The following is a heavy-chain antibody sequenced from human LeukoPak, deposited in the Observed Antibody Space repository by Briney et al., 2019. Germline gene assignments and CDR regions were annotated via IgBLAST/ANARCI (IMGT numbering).Heavy chain of an antibody. CDR1: GFTFRTYA. Sequence: GGSLRLSCTASGFTFRTYAMNWVRQAPGKGLEWLSGISGSGNGTYYADSVKGRFIISRDNSKNMVYLQMNSLTVEDTATYYCAKRTMSAFDSWGQGTLLIVSS. CDR2: ISGSGNGT. D-gene: IGHD5-24*01. J-gene: IGHJ4*02. CDR3: AKRTMSAFDS. V-gene: IGHV3-23*01.